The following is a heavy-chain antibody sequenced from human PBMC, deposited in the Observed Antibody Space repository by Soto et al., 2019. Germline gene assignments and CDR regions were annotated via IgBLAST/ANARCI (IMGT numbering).Heavy chain of an antibody. D-gene: IGHD1-26*01. CDR1: GFTVNSNY. V-gene: IGHV3-53*02. Sequence: EVQVLATGGGLIQPGGSLRLSCAASGFTVNSNYMSWVSQAPGEGLQWVSITNTGDTTYYADSVKGRLTVSRDNSKNTLYLQMNSLRAEGMAVYYCAKGDGFSLAVWVQGTALSVSS. J-gene: IGHJ6*02. CDR3: AKGDGFSLAV. CDR2: TNTGDTT.